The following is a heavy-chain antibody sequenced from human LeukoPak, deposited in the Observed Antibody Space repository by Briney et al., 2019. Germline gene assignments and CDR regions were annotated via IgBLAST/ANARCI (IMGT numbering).Heavy chain of an antibody. CDR3: ARDSAGNDY. Sequence: GSLRLSCAASGFTFSTYWISWVRQAPGKGLEWVANIKQDGSEKYYVDSVKGRFTISRDNAKNSLYLQMNSLRAEDTAMYYCARDSAGNDYWGQGTLVTVSS. D-gene: IGHD6-13*01. V-gene: IGHV3-7*01. CDR1: GFTFSTYW. CDR2: IKQDGSEK. J-gene: IGHJ4*02.